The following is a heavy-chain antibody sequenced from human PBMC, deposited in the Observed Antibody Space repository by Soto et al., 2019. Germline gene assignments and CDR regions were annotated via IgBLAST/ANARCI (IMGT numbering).Heavy chain of an antibody. Sequence: SERLSLTCTVSGGSISSYYWSGIRQPPGKGLEWIGYIYYSGSTNYNPSLKSRVTISVDTSKNQFSLKLSSVTAADTAVYYCARADYDIMTCYYHFGYWGQGTLVTVSS. CDR1: GGSISSYY. CDR3: ARADYDIMTCYYHFGY. J-gene: IGHJ4*02. D-gene: IGHD3-9*01. V-gene: IGHV4-59*01. CDR2: IYYSGST.